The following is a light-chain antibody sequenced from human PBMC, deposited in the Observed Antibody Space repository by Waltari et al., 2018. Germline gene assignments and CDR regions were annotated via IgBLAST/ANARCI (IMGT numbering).Light chain of an antibody. CDR3: QQSYIPPFT. CDR2: ATS. Sequence: DIQMTQSPSSLSASVGDRVTIACRASQSIDRYLNWYHQKPGKAPKLLIYATSSLQSGGPSRFSGSGSGTHFTLTITSLQPEDFATYYCQQSYIPPFTFGQGTRLEIE. CDR1: QSIDRY. V-gene: IGKV1-39*01. J-gene: IGKJ5*01.